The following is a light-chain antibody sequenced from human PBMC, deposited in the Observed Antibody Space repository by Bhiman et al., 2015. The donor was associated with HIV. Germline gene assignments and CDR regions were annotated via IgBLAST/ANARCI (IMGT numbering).Light chain of an antibody. CDR3: QSVDSSYSSVV. CDR1: KLGDKY. V-gene: IGLV3-1*01. CDR2: QDS. J-gene: IGLJ2*01. Sequence: SYELTQPPSVSVSPGQTASITCSGDKLGDKYACWYQQKPGQSPVLVIYQDSKRPSGIPDRFSGSSSGTTVTLTISGVQAEDEADYYCQSVDSSYSSVVFGGGTKLTVL.